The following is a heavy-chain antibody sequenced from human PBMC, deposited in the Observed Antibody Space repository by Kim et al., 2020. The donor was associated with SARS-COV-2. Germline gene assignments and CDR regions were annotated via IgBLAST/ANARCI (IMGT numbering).Heavy chain of an antibody. Sequence: GGSLRLSCAASGFTFSNAWMSWVRQAPGKGLEWVGRIKSKTDGGTTDYAAPVKGRFTISRDDSKNTLYLQMNSLKTEDTAVYYCTTGVVVVAATLLDYWGQGTLVTVSS. J-gene: IGHJ4*02. V-gene: IGHV3-15*01. CDR1: GFTFSNAW. CDR2: IKSKTDGGTT. CDR3: TTGVVVVAATLLDY. D-gene: IGHD2-15*01.